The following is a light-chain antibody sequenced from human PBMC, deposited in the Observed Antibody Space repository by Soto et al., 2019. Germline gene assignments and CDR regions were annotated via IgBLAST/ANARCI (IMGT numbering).Light chain of an antibody. Sequence: EIVMTQSPATLSLSPGERAPLSCRASQSVSSNLAWYQQKPGQAPRLLIYGASTRATGIPDRFSGSGSGTEFTLPISSLQSEDFAVYYCQQYNNWPPWTFGQGTKVEIK. J-gene: IGKJ1*01. CDR3: QQYNNWPPWT. V-gene: IGKV3-15*01. CDR1: QSVSSN. CDR2: GAS.